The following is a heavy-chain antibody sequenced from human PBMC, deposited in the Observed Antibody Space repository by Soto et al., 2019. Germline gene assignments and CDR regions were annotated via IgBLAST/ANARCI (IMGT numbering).Heavy chain of an antibody. CDR3: ARDLGGDFDY. J-gene: IGHJ4*02. Sequence: QVQLVQSGAEVKKPGASVKVSCKASGYTFTSYGISWVRQAPGQGLEWMGWISAYNGNTNDAQKPQDRVTMTTDAATSTAYMELRSPRSDDTAVYYCARDLGGDFDYWGQGTLVTVSS. CDR2: ISAYNGNT. CDR1: GYTFTSYG. V-gene: IGHV1-18*01. D-gene: IGHD3-16*01.